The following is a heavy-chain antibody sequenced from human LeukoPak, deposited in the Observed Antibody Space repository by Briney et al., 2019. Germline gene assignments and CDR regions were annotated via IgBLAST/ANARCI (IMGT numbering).Heavy chain of an antibody. CDR1: GFTFSSYA. V-gene: IGHV3-23*01. CDR3: AKARAMVTVVDY. J-gene: IGHJ4*02. D-gene: IGHD5-18*01. CDR2: ISGGGGST. Sequence: PGGSLRLSCAASGFTFSSYAMSWVRQAPGKGLEWVSAISGGGGSTYYADSVKGRFTISRDNSKNTLYLQMNSLRAEDTAVYYCAKARAMVTVVDYWGQGTLVTVSS.